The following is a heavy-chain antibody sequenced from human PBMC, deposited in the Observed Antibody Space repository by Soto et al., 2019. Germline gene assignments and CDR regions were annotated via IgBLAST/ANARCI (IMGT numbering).Heavy chain of an antibody. CDR2: ISGSGGST. D-gene: IGHD3-10*01. J-gene: IGHJ5*02. V-gene: IGHV3-23*01. Sequence: GGSLRLSCAASGFTFSSYAMSWVRQAPGKGLEWVSAISGSGGSTYYADSVKGRFTISRDNSKNTLYLQMNSLRAEDTAVYYCAKLGVGGGSGSYYINDNWFDAWGQGTLVTVSS. CDR1: GFTFSSYA. CDR3: AKLGVGGGSGSYYINDNWFDA.